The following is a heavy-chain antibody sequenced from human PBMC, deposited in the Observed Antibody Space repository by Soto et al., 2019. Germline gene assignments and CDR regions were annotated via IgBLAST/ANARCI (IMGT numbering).Heavy chain of an antibody. CDR3: ATWHLREHAYDI. D-gene: IGHD5-12*01. CDR1: GLTVSGKKY. J-gene: IGHJ3*02. Sequence: DVQLVESGGGLIQPGGSLRLSCVASGLTVSGKKYMAWVRQAPGKGPEWVAGVYDLDGTYYADSVRGRLTTSIDSSRTTVYLPMQDLRPEDTALYFCATWHLREHAYDIWGQGTMVTVSS. CDR2: VYDLDGT. V-gene: IGHV3-53*01.